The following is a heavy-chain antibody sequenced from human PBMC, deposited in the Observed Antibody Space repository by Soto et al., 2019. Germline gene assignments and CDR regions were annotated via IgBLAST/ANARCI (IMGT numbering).Heavy chain of an antibody. J-gene: IGHJ5*02. Sequence: QVQLVQSGAEVKKPGSSVKVSCKASGGTFSSYTISWVRQAPGLGLEWMGRIIPILGIANYAQKFQGRVTITADKSTSTAYMELSSLRSEDTAVYYCAARIAAAGRGYWFDPWGQGTLVTVSS. CDR2: IIPILGIA. CDR1: GGTFSSYT. D-gene: IGHD6-13*01. V-gene: IGHV1-69*02. CDR3: AARIAAAGRGYWFDP.